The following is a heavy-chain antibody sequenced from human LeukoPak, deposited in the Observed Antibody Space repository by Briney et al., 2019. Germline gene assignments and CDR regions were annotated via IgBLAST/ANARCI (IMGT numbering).Heavy chain of an antibody. Sequence: GGSLRLSCPASGFTFGDYAMSWVRQAPGKGLEWVGFIRSKAYGGTTEYAASVKGRFTISRDDSKSIAYLQMNSLKTEDTAVYYCTRELVRGVIPDWYFDLWGRGTLVTVSS. D-gene: IGHD3-10*01. J-gene: IGHJ2*01. CDR3: TRELVRGVIPDWYFDL. CDR1: GFTFGDYA. CDR2: IRSKAYGGTT. V-gene: IGHV3-49*04.